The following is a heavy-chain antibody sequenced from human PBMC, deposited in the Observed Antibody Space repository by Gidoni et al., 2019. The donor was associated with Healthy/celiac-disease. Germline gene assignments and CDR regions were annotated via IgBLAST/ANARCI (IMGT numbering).Heavy chain of an antibody. CDR2: INHSGST. D-gene: IGHD6-13*01. V-gene: IGHV4-34*01. CDR1: GGSFSGYY. CDR3: ARVRLPSYSSSWYGYTFRNRIGRANWFDP. J-gene: IGHJ5*02. Sequence: QVQLQQWGAGLLKPSETLSLTCAVYGGSFSGYYWSWIRQPPGKGLEWIGEINHSGSTNYNPSLKSRVTISVDTSKNQFSLKLSSVTAADTAVYYCARVRLPSYSSSWYGYTFRNRIGRANWFDPWGQGTLVTVSS.